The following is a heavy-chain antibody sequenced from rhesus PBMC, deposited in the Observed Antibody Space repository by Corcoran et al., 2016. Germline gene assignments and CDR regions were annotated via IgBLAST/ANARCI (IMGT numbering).Heavy chain of an antibody. Sequence: QVQLQESGPGLVKPSETLSLTCAVSGGSVSSSNWWSWIRQPPGKGLEWIGNISGIRGSTYYNPSRKSRVTISTDTSKNQFSLKLSSVTAADTAVYYCARGRIVYYFDYWGQGVLVTVSS. CDR2: ISGIRGST. CDR1: GGSVSSSNW. J-gene: IGHJ4*01. CDR3: ARGRIVYYFDY. V-gene: IGHV4-65*01.